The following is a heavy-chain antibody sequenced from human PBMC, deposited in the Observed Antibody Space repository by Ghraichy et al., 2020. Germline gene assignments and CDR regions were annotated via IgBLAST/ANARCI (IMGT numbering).Heavy chain of an antibody. CDR2: ISWNSGSI. CDR3: RVAGPSTFDY. D-gene: IGHD6-19*01. V-gene: IGHV3-9*01. CDR1: GFTFDDYA. Sequence: GGSLRLSCAASGFTFDDYAMHWVRQAPGKGLEWVSGISWNSGSIGYADSVKGRFTISRDNAKNSLYLQMNSLRAEDTALYYCRVAGPSTFDYWGQGTLVTVSS. J-gene: IGHJ4*02.